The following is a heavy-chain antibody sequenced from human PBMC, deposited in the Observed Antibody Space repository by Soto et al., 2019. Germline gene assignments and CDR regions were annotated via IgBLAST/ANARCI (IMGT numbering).Heavy chain of an antibody. Sequence: TGESLTISCQGSGYSFTSYWISWVLQMPGKGLEWMGRIDPSDSYTNYSPSFQGHVTISADKSISTAYLQWRSLKASDTAMYYCARNTAYYYDSSGYYPAYWGQGTMVTVSS. CDR2: IDPSDSYT. J-gene: IGHJ4*02. CDR3: ARNTAYYYDSSGYYPAY. D-gene: IGHD3-22*01. CDR1: GYSFTSYW. V-gene: IGHV5-10-1*01.